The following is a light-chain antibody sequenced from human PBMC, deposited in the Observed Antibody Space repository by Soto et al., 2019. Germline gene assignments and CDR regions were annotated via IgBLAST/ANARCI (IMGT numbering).Light chain of an antibody. Sequence: QSALTQPASVSGSPGQSITISCTGTSSDVVGYNYVSWYQQHPGKAPKFMIYDVSNRPSGVSNRFSGSKSGNTASLTISGLQAEDDADYYCSSYTTSNTRQIVFGTGTKVTVL. CDR2: DVS. CDR1: SSDVVGYNY. V-gene: IGLV2-14*01. J-gene: IGLJ1*01. CDR3: SSYTTSNTRQIV.